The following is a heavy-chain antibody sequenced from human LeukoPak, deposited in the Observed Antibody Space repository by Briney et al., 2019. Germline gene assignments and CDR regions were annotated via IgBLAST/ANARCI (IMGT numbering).Heavy chain of an antibody. CDR3: ARDQRYYDSSGYYSDY. CDR2: INPSGGST. J-gene: IGHJ4*02. CDR1: GYTFTSYY. D-gene: IGHD3-22*01. V-gene: IGHV1-46*01. Sequence: GASVKVSCKASGYTFTSYYMHWVRQAPGQGLEWMGIINPSGGSTSYAQKFQGRVTMTRDTSTSTAYMELRSLRSDDTAVYYCARDQRYYDSSGYYSDYWGQGTLVTVSS.